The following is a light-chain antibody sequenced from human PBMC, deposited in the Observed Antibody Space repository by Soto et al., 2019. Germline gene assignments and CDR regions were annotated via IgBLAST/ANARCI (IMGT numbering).Light chain of an antibody. V-gene: IGKV3D-15*01. Sequence: EIVLTKSPATLSLSPGERAILSCRASQSVGTFLAWYQQKPGQAPRLLIYGASNRATGIPDRLSGSGSGTDFTLTISCLQSEDFATYYCQQYNSYSFGQRTKVDVK. CDR3: QQYNSYS. J-gene: IGKJ1*01. CDR2: GAS. CDR1: QSVGTF.